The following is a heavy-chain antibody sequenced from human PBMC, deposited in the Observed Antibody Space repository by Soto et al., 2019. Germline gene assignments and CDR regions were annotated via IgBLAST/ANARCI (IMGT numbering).Heavy chain of an antibody. CDR1: GGSFSGYY. J-gene: IGHJ6*03. CDR3: ARGFRYCSGGSCFNGNYYYYYYMDV. D-gene: IGHD2-15*01. Sequence: QVQLQQWGAGLLKPSETLSLTCAVYGGSFSGYYWSWIRQPPGKGLEWIGEINHSGSTNYNPSLKSRVTIAVAPYKNQFSLKMSSVTAADTAVYYCARGFRYCSGGSCFNGNYYYYYYMDVWGKGTTVTVSS. CDR2: INHSGST. V-gene: IGHV4-34*01.